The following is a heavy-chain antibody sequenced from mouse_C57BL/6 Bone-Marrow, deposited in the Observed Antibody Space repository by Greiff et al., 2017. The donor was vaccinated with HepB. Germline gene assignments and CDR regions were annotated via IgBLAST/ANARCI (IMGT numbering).Heavy chain of an antibody. CDR2: IHPHSGST. J-gene: IGHJ3*01. Sequence: QVQLQQPGAELVKPGASVKLSCKASGYTFTSYWMHWVKQRPGQGLEWIGLIHPHSGSTNYNEKFKSKATLTVDKSSSTAYMQLSSLTSEDSAVYYCARSIRAWFAYWGQGTLGTVSA. V-gene: IGHV1-64*01. CDR1: GYTFTSYW. CDR3: ARSIRAWFAY.